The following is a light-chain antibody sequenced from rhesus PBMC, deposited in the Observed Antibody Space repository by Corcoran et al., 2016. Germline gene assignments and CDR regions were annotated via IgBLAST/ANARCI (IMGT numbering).Light chain of an antibody. Sequence: QAALTQPRSVSGSPGQSVTISCTGTSSDIGGYNYVSWYQQHPGTAPKLMIYAVNKRPSGVSDRFSGSKSDNTASLTISGLQAEDEADYYCCSYAGSYTYIFGAGTRLTVL. V-gene: IGLV2-32*01. J-gene: IGLJ1*01. CDR2: AVN. CDR3: CSYAGSYTYI. CDR1: SSDIGGYNY.